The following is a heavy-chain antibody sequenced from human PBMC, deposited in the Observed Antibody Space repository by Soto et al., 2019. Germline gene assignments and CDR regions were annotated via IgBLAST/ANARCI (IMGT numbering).Heavy chain of an antibody. CDR3: AKGIEYYFLSGYTQAWFDP. D-gene: IGHD3-3*01. V-gene: IGHV1-69*13. CDR2: IIPIFGTA. J-gene: IGHJ5*02. Sequence: SVKVSCKASGGPFSSYAISWVRQAPGQGLEWMGGIIPIFGTANYAQKFQGRVTITADESTSTAYMELSSLRAEDTAVYYCAKGIEYYFLSGYTQAWFDPWGQGTLVTVSS. CDR1: GGPFSSYA.